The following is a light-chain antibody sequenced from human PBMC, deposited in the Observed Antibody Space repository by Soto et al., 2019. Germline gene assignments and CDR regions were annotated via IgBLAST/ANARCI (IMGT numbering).Light chain of an antibody. CDR2: EVT. Sequence: LLIYEVTDRPSGVSNRFSGSKSGNTASLTISGLQAEDEAEYYCSSYTNINTRACVFGTGTKVTVL. CDR3: SSYTNINTRACV. V-gene: IGLV2-14*01. J-gene: IGLJ1*01.